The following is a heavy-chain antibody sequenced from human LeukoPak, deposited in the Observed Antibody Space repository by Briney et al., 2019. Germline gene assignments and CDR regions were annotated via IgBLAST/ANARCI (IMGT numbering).Heavy chain of an antibody. D-gene: IGHD6-13*01. Sequence: GGSLRLSCAASGFAFSTYWMHWVRQAPGKGLVWVSRISGDGNITDYADSVKGRFTVSRDNAKNTLYLQMNGLRAEDTAVYYCARVGWSWSNYWGQGTLVIVSS. CDR1: GFAFSTYW. CDR3: ARVGWSWSNY. CDR2: ISGDGNIT. V-gene: IGHV3-74*01. J-gene: IGHJ4*02.